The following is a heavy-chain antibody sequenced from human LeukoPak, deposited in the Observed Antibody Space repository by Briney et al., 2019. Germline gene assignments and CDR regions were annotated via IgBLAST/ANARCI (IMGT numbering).Heavy chain of an antibody. V-gene: IGHV3-23*01. J-gene: IGHJ4*02. Sequence: RXAPGXXLXWXAGISDSXGSTNYADSVKGRFTISRDNAKNTLYLQMNSLRAEDTAVYSCAKRGVVIRVILVGFHKQAYYFDSWGQGALVTVSS. CDR3: AKRGVVIRVILVGFHKQAYYFDS. CDR2: ISDSXGST. D-gene: IGHD3-10*01.